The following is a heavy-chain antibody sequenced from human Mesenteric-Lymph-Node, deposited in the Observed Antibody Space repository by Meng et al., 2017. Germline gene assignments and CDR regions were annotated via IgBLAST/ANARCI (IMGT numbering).Heavy chain of an antibody. CDR1: GGSISSSNW. D-gene: IGHD1-26*01. V-gene: IGHV4-4*02. CDR2: IYHSGST. CDR3: ARVVGATKGWFDP. Sequence: SETLSLTCAVPGGSISSSNWWSWVRQPPGKGLEWIGEIYHSGSTNYNPSLKSRVTISVDKSKNQFSLKLSSVTAADTAVYYCARVVGATKGWFDPWGQGTLVTVSS. J-gene: IGHJ5*02.